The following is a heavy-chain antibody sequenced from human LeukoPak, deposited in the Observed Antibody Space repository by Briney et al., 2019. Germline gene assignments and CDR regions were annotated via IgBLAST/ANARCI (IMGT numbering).Heavy chain of an antibody. CDR2: INHGESA. D-gene: IGHD4-23*01. V-gene: IGHV4-34*01. J-gene: IGHJ4*02. CDR1: GGSFSGFY. Sequence: SETLSLTCAVYGGSFSGFYWSWVRQFPGKGLEWIGEINHGESANYNPSLKNRITISVDTSKNQFSLKMTSVTAADTAVYYCARGYGGNFDYWGQGTLVTVSS. CDR3: ARGYGGNFDY.